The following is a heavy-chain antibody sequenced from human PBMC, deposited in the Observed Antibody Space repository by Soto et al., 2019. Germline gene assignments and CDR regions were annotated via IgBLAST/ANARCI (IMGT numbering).Heavy chain of an antibody. D-gene: IGHD2-2*01. V-gene: IGHV1-69*13. Sequence: AASVKVSCKASGGTLSSYAISWVRQAPGQGLEWMGGIIPIFGTANYAQKFQGRVTITADESTSTAYMELSSLRSEDTAVYYCARQAKYQLLLYGMDVWGQGTTVTVSS. CDR3: ARQAKYQLLLYGMDV. CDR1: GGTLSSYA. CDR2: IIPIFGTA. J-gene: IGHJ6*02.